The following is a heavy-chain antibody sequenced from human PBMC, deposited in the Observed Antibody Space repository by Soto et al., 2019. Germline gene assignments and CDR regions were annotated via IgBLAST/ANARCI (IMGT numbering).Heavy chain of an antibody. Sequence: VKVSCKASGGTFSSYAISWVRQAPGQGLEWMGGIIPIFGTANYAQKFQGRVTITADESTSTAYMELSSLRSEDTAVYYCARIVGATPPYYYGMDVWGQGTTVTV. CDR2: IIPIFGTA. D-gene: IGHD1-26*01. V-gene: IGHV1-69*13. J-gene: IGHJ6*02. CDR3: ARIVGATPPYYYGMDV. CDR1: GGTFSSYA.